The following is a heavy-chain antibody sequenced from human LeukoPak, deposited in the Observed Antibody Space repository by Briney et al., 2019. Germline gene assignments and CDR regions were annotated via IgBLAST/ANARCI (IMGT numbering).Heavy chain of an antibody. CDR2: ISSSGSYI. D-gene: IGHD6-13*01. V-gene: IGHV3-21*01. Sequence: RSLRLSCAASGFIFSSYSMNWVRQAPGKGLEWVASISSSGSYINYADSVKGRFTVSRDNAKNSLYLQMNSLRAEDTAVYYCARGTTTGYRTSWFDYWGQGTLVTVSS. CDR1: GFIFSSYS. J-gene: IGHJ4*02. CDR3: ARGTTTGYRTSWFDY.